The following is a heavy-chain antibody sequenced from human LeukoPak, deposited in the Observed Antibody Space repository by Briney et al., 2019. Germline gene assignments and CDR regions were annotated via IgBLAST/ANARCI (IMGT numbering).Heavy chain of an antibody. D-gene: IGHD3-10*01. CDR3: VRSDGSGNWGN. Sequence: PGGSLRLSCAASGFTFSSYSMNWVRQAPGRGLVWVSHISGDGTNIKYADSVKGRFTISRDNAKNMLYLEMQSLRVEDTAVYYCVRSDGSGNWGNWGQGALVTVSS. CDR2: ISGDGTNI. J-gene: IGHJ4*02. CDR1: GFTFSSYS. V-gene: IGHV3-74*03.